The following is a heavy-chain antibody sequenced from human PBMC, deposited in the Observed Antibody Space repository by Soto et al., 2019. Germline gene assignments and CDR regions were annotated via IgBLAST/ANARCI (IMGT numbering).Heavy chain of an antibody. D-gene: IGHD6-6*01. CDR1: GYTFTSYD. CDR2: MNPNSGNT. V-gene: IGHV1-8*01. CDR3: ARMYSSSSSVNYYYYYYMDV. J-gene: IGHJ6*03. Sequence: ASVKVSCKASGYTFTSYDINWVRQATGQGLEWMGWMNPNSGNTGYAQKFQGRVTMTRNTSISTAYMELSSLRSEDTAVYYCARMYSSSSSVNYYYYYYMDVWGKGTTVTVSS.